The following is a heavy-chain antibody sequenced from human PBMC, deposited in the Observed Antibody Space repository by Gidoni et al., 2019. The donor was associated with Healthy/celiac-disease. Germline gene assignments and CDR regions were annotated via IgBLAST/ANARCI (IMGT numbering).Heavy chain of an antibody. Sequence: QVQLVQSGAEVKKPGASVKVSCKASGYTFTGYYMHWVRQAPGQGLEWMGRINPNSGGTNYAKKFQGRVTMTRDTSISTAYMELSRLRSDDTAVYYCARGLTIRSSAGGDYWGQGTLVTVSS. D-gene: IGHD6-6*01. CDR3: ARGLTIRSSAGGDY. CDR1: GYTFTGYY. J-gene: IGHJ4*02. CDR2: INPNSGGT. V-gene: IGHV1-2*06.